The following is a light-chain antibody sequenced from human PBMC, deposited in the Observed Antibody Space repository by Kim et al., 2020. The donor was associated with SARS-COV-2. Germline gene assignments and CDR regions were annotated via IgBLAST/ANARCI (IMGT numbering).Light chain of an antibody. CDR3: QQYGGSDLYT. Sequence: ELMLTQSPGTLSLSPGERATLSCRASQSVSSSYLAWYQQKPGQAPRLLIYSASVRATGIPDRFSGSGSGTDFSLTIIRLEPEDSAVYYWQQYGGSDLYTFGQGTKLEI. CDR1: QSVSSSY. V-gene: IGKV3-20*01. J-gene: IGKJ2*01. CDR2: SAS.